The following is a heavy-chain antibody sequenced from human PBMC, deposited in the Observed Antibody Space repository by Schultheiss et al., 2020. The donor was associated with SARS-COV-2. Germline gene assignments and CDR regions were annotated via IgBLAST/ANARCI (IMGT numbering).Heavy chain of an antibody. V-gene: IGHV3-NL1*01. Sequence: GGSLRLSCAASGFTFSSYGMHWVRQAPGKGLEWVSVIYSGGSTFYADSVKGRFTISKDNSKNTLFLQMNSLRPEDTALYYCARDRTIFGVVRGQLYAMDVWGQGTTVTVSS. D-gene: IGHD3-3*01. J-gene: IGHJ6*02. CDR1: GFTFSSYG. CDR3: ARDRTIFGVVRGQLYAMDV. CDR2: IYSGGST.